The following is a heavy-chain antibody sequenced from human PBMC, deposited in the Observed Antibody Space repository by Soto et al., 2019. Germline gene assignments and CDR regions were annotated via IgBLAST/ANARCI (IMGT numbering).Heavy chain of an antibody. CDR3: ARDLGYSSSWVGY. V-gene: IGHV3-33*01. CDR2: IWYDGSNK. D-gene: IGHD6-13*01. Sequence: PGGSLRLSCAASGFTFSSYGMHWVRQAPGKGLEWVAVIWYDGSNKYYADSVKGRFTISRDNSKNTLYLQMNSLRAEDTAVYYCARDLGYSSSWVGYWGQGTLVTVSS. CDR1: GFTFSSYG. J-gene: IGHJ4*02.